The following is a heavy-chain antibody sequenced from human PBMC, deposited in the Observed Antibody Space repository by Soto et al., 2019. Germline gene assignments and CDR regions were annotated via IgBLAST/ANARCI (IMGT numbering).Heavy chain of an antibody. Sequence: LRLSCAASGFTFSSYSMNWVRQAPGKGLEWVSSISSSSSYIYYADSVKGRFTISRDNAKNSLYLQMNSLRAEDTAVYYCAMGDYCSSTSCYTRWFDPWGQGTLVTVSS. CDR2: ISSSSSYI. CDR1: GFTFSSYS. CDR3: AMGDYCSSTSCYTRWFDP. V-gene: IGHV3-21*01. J-gene: IGHJ5*02. D-gene: IGHD2-2*02.